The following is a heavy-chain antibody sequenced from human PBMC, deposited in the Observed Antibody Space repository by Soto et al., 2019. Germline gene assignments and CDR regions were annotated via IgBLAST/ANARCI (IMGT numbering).Heavy chain of an antibody. J-gene: IGHJ6*02. Sequence: PGESLKISCKGSGYSFAKYWIGWVRQMPGKGLEWIGIIYPDDSNIVYSPSFQGQVTISADKSTGTAYVQWSSLKASDTAMYYCARHGLEGCNTSGCYRSFYYYGMDVWGQGTTVTVSS. CDR1: GYSFAKYW. CDR2: IYPDDSNI. V-gene: IGHV5-51*01. CDR3: ARHGLEGCNTSGCYRSFYYYGMDV. D-gene: IGHD2-2*02.